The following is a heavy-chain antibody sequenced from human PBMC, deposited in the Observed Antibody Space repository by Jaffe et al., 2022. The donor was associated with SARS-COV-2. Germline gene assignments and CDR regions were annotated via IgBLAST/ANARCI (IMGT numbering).Heavy chain of an antibody. CDR1: GGSISSGSYY. CDR3: AREVATIFDAFDI. V-gene: IGHV4-61*02. D-gene: IGHD5-12*01. J-gene: IGHJ3*02. CDR2: IYTSGST. Sequence: QVQLQESGPGLVKPSQTLSLTCTVSGGSISSGSYYWSWIRQPAGKGLEWIGRIYTSGSTNYNPSLKSRVTISVDTSKNQFSLKLSSVTAADTAVYYCAREVATIFDAFDIWGQGTMVTVSS.